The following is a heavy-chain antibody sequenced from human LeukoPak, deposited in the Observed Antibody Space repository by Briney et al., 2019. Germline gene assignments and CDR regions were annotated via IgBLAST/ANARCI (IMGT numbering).Heavy chain of an antibody. CDR2: ISPSGGST. CDR3: ARILGSAWGELGY. Sequence: ASVKVSCKAFGYTFTSNYMHWVRQAPGQGPEWMGVISPSGGSTTYAQKFQGRVTLTRDMSTSTDYLELSSLRSEDTAVYYCARILGSAWGELGYWGQGTLVTVSS. V-gene: IGHV1-46*01. D-gene: IGHD6-19*01. CDR1: GYTFTSNY. J-gene: IGHJ4*02.